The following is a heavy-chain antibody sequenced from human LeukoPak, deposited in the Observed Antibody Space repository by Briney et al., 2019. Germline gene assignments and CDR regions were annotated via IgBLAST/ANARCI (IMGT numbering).Heavy chain of an antibody. V-gene: IGHV3-23*01. Sequence: GGPLRLSCAASGFTFSSYAMGWVRPAPGEGLEGVARISANGDTINYADSVKGGFTISRDNAKNTVLLQMNSLRVDDTAVYYCAKEGRIAAGTGDYFDYWGQGTLVTVSS. D-gene: IGHD6-13*01. CDR3: AKEGRIAAGTGDYFDY. CDR2: ISANGDTI. CDR1: GFTFSSYA. J-gene: IGHJ4*02.